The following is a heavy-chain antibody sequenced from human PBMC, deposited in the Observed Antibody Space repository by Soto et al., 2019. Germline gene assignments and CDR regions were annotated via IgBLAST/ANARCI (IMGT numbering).Heavy chain of an antibody. Sequence: SETLSLTCAVYGGSFSDYSWSWIRQPPGKGLEWIGEINHSGSTNYNPSLKSRVTISVDTSKNQFSLKLSSVTAADTAVYDCAKSLVPASMYYYYFYMDVWGKGTTVTVSS. CDR1: GGSFSDYS. D-gene: IGHD2-2*01. J-gene: IGHJ6*03. V-gene: IGHV4-34*01. CDR3: AKSLVPASMYYYYFYMDV. CDR2: INHSGST.